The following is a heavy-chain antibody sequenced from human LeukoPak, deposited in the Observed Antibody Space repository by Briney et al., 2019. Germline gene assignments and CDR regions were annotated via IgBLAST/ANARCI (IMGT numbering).Heavy chain of an antibody. J-gene: IGHJ6*02. CDR3: ARGKDHYYYGMDV. CDR2: IIPFFGTP. V-gene: IGHV1-69*13. Sequence: SVKVSCKTSGGVFRSYAINWVRQAPGQGLEWMGLIIPFFGTPNYAQRFQGRVTITADESTSTTYMELSSLRSEDTALYYCARGKDHYYYGMDVWGQGTTVTVSS. CDR1: GGVFRSYA.